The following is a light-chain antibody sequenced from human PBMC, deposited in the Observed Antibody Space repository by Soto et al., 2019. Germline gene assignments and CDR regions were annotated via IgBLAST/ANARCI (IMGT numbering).Light chain of an antibody. CDR1: TGAVTSGHY. Sequence: QAVVTQEPSLTVSPGGTVTLTCGSSTGAVTSGHYPYWFQQKPGQAPRTLIYDTSSKHSWTPARFSGSLIGGKAALTLSGPQPDDEAEYYCLLSYSDARVFGGGTKLTVL. V-gene: IGLV7-46*01. CDR3: LLSYSDARV. J-gene: IGLJ2*01. CDR2: DTS.